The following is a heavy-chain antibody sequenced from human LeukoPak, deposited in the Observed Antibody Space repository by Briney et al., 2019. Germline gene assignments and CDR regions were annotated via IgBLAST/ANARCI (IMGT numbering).Heavy chain of an antibody. CDR2: INHSGST. V-gene: IGHV4-34*01. CDR1: GGSFSGYY. D-gene: IGHD3-10*01. CDR3: ARATRRMVRGVIITPYDY. J-gene: IGHJ4*02. Sequence: PSETLSLTCAVYGGSFSGYYWSWIRQPPGKGLEWIGEINHSGSTKYNPSLKSRVTISVDTSKNQFSLKLSSVTAADTAVYYCARATRRMVRGVIITPYDYWGQGTLVTVSS.